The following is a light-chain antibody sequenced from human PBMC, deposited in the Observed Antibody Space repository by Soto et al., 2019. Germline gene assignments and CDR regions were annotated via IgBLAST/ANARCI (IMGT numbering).Light chain of an antibody. CDR2: GAS. CDR3: QQYNNWPPDRT. CDR1: QSVGSN. J-gene: IGKJ1*01. Sequence: EIVMTQSPATLSVSLGERATISCRASQSVGSNLAWYQQKPGQAPKLLIYGASTRATGIPARFSGSGSGTEFTLTIRSLQSEDFAIYFCQQYNNWPPDRTFGQGTKVEIK. V-gene: IGKV3-15*01.